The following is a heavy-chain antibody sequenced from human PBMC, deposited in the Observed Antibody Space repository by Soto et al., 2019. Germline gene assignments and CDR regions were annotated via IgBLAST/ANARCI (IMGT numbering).Heavy chain of an antibody. CDR2: IIPIFSTA. CDR1: GGTFSSYA. CDR3: ARDQTTIEEEDYYYYYGMDV. J-gene: IGHJ6*02. Sequence: QVQLVQSGAEVKKPGSSVKVSCKASGGTFSSYAISWVRQAPGQGLEWMGGIIPIFSTANYAQKFQGRVTITADESTSTAYMELSSLRSEDTAVYYCARDQTTIEEEDYYYYYGMDVWGQGTTVTVSS. D-gene: IGHD5-12*01. V-gene: IGHV1-69*12.